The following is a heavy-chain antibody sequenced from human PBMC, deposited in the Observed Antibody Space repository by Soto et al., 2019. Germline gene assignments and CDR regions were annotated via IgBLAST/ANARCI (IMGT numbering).Heavy chain of an antibody. J-gene: IGHJ4*02. Sequence: QVQLQESGPGLVKPSQTLSLTCTVSGGSISSGGYYWTWIRQHPGKGLEWIGYIYYSGSTYYNPSLISRFTISIDTSKNQFSLKLSSVTAANKAVYYYPRRGRGFYPYYFDYLGQGTLVTVSS. V-gene: IGHV4-31*03. CDR2: IYYSGST. CDR1: GGSISSGGYY. CDR3: PRRGRGFYPYYFDY. D-gene: IGHD3-22*01.